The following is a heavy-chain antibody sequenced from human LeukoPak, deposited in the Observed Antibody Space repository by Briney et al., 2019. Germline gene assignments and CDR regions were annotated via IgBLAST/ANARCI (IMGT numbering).Heavy chain of an antibody. J-gene: IGHJ4*02. CDR3: AKTMYSGSYYRAFDY. V-gene: IGHV3-23*01. Sequence: SVKGRFTISRDNSKNTLYLQMNSLRAEDTAVYYYAKTMYSGSYYRAFDYWGQGTLVTVSS. D-gene: IGHD1-26*01.